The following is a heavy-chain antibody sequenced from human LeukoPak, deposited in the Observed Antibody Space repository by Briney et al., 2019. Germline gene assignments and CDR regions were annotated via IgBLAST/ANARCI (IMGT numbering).Heavy chain of an antibody. CDR1: GFTFSSYA. CDR2: ISGSGGST. CDR3: ARTIRYFDLDGYYYGMDV. J-gene: IGHJ6*02. D-gene: IGHD3-9*01. Sequence: GGSLRLSCAASGFTFSSYAMSWVRQAPGKGLEWVSAISGSGGSTYYADSVKGRFTISRDNSKNTLYLQMNSLRAEDTAVYYCARTIRYFDLDGYYYGMDVWGQGTTVTVSS. V-gene: IGHV3-23*01.